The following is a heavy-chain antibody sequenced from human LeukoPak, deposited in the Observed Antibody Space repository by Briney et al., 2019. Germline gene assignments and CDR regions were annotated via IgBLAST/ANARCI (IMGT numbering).Heavy chain of an antibody. Sequence: ASVKVSCKASGYTFTDYYMHWVRQAPGQGLEWMGWINPNSGGTNYAQKFQGRVTMTRDTSISTAYMELSRLRSDDTAVYYCARAVVVVADSVWFDPWGQGTLVTVSS. CDR3: ARAVVVVADSVWFDP. J-gene: IGHJ5*02. D-gene: IGHD2-15*01. V-gene: IGHV1-2*02. CDR1: GYTFTDYY. CDR2: INPNSGGT.